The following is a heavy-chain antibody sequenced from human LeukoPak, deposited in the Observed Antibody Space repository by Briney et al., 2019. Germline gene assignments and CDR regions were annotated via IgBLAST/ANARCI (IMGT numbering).Heavy chain of an antibody. CDR3: TNHIVGATNYYYYGMDV. V-gene: IGHV3-15*01. CDR2: IKSKTDGGTT. J-gene: IGHJ6*02. Sequence: GGSLRLSCAASGFTFSNAWMSWVRQAPGKGLEWVGRIKSKTDGGTTDYAAPVKGRFTISRDDSKNTLYLQMNSLKTEGTAVYYCTNHIVGATNYYYYGMDVWGQGTTVTVSS. CDR1: GFTFSNAW. D-gene: IGHD1-26*01.